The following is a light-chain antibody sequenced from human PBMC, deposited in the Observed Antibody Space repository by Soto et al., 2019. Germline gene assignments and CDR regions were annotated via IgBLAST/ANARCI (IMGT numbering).Light chain of an antibody. CDR3: LQGYTTPPLT. CDR1: QSISNY. CDR2: AAS. J-gene: IGKJ4*01. V-gene: IGKV1-39*01. Sequence: DIQMTQSPSSLSASVGDRVTITCRASQSISNYLSWYQHKPGIAPKLLIYAASTLQSGVPSRFRGSGSGTDFTLTISSLQFEDFATYYCLQGYTTPPLTFGGGTKVEIK.